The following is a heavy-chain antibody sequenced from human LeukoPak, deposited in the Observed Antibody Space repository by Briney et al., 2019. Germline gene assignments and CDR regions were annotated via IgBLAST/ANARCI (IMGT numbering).Heavy chain of an antibody. CDR3: VKDMYPGVGAATFDI. D-gene: IGHD2-15*01. J-gene: IGHJ5*02. CDR2: ISWNGGIM. CDR1: GFSFNDHA. V-gene: IGHV3-9*01. Sequence: GGSLRLSCVASGFSFNDHAMHWVRQAPGKGLEWVSGISWNGGIMDYADSLKGRFTISRDNAKNSLYLQMNSLRAEDTAFYYCVKDMYPGVGAATFDIWGQGILVTVSS.